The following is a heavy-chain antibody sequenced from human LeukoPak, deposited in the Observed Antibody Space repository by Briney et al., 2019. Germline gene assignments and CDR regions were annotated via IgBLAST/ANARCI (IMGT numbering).Heavy chain of an antibody. D-gene: IGHD5-12*01. Sequence: ASVEVSCKASGYTFTGYYMHWVRQAPGQGLEWMGWINPNSGGTNYAQKFQGRVTMTRDTSISTAYMELSRLRSDDTAVYYCARVGYSGYDYAFDIWGQGTMVTVSS. V-gene: IGHV1-2*02. J-gene: IGHJ3*02. CDR2: INPNSGGT. CDR3: ARVGYSGYDYAFDI. CDR1: GYTFTGYY.